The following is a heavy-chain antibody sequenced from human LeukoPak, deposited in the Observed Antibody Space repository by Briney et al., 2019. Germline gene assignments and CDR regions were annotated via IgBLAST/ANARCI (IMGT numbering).Heavy chain of an antibody. J-gene: IGHJ3*02. V-gene: IGHV4-34*01. Sequence: SETLSLTCAVYGGSFSGYYWSWIRQPPGKGLEWIGEINHSGSTNYNPSLKSRVTISVDTSKNQFSLKLSSVTAADTAVYYCARRYRAYYYGSGSHRDAFDIWGQGTMVTVSS. D-gene: IGHD3-10*01. CDR2: INHSGST. CDR1: GGSFSGYY. CDR3: ARRYRAYYYGSGSHRDAFDI.